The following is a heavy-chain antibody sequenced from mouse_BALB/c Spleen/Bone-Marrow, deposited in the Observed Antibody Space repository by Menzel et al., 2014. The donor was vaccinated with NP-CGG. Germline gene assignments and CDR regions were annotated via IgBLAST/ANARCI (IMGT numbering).Heavy chain of an antibody. CDR2: ISSGGSYT. J-gene: IGHJ2*01. V-gene: IGHV5-9*02. CDR1: GFAFGSYD. Sequence: EVQRVESGGGLVKPGGSLKLSCAASGFAFGSYDMSWVRQTPEKRLEWVATISSGGSYTYYPDSVKGRFTISRDNARNTLYLQMSSLRSEDTALYYCVRRVQLDYWGQGTTLTVSS. CDR3: VRRVQLDY.